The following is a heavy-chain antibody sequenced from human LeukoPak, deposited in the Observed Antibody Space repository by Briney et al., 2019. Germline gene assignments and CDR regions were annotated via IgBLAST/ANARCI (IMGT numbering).Heavy chain of an antibody. CDR2: INHSGST. Sequence: SETLSLTCAVYGGSFSGYYWSWIRQPPGKGLEWIGEINHSGSTNYNPSLKSRVTISVDTSKNQFSLKLSSVTAADTAVYYCASSFADVHYYDSSGRGGGTPYYFDYWGQGTLVTVSS. V-gene: IGHV4-34*01. D-gene: IGHD3-22*01. J-gene: IGHJ4*02. CDR1: GGSFSGYY. CDR3: ASSFADVHYYDSSGRGGGTPYYFDY.